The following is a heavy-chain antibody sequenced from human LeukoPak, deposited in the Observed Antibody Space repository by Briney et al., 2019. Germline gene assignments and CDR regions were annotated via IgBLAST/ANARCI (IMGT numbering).Heavy chain of an antibody. CDR2: IKQDGSEK. D-gene: IGHD6-19*01. CDR3: ARDLRGYSSGWYPVGYFDY. CDR1: GFTFSSYS. Sequence: GGSLRPSCAASGFTFSSYSMNWVRQAPGEGLEWVASIKQDGSEKYYVDSVKGRFTISRDNAKNTLYLQMNSLRAEDTAVYYCARDLRGYSSGWYPVGYFDYWGQGTLVTVSS. J-gene: IGHJ4*02. V-gene: IGHV3-7*01.